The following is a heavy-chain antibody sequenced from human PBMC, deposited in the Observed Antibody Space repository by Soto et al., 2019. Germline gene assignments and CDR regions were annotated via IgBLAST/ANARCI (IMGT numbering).Heavy chain of an antibody. CDR1: GFTFSSYG. CDR3: AIDVGIAARYDFVI. V-gene: IGHV3-33*01. CDR2: IWYDGSNK. J-gene: IGHJ3*02. D-gene: IGHD6-6*01. Sequence: PGGSLRLSCAASGFTFSSYGMHWFRQAPGKGLEWVAVIWYDGSNKYYADSVKGRFTISRDNSKNTLYLQMNSLRAEDTAVYYWAIDVGIAARYDFVIWCQGTMVTVSS.